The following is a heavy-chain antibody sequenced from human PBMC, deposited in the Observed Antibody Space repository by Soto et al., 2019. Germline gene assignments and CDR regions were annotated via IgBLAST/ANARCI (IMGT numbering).Heavy chain of an antibody. CDR1: GFTFSSYG. D-gene: IGHD2-15*01. J-gene: IGHJ1*01. V-gene: IGHV3-33*01. CDR2: IWYDGSNK. Sequence: GGSLRLSCAASGFTFSSYGMHWVRQAPGKGLEWVAVIWYDGSNKYYADSVKGRFTISRDNSKNTLYLQMNSLRAEDTAVYYCXRDRYCSGGSCYQEYFQHWGQGTLVTVSS. CDR3: XRDRYCSGGSCYQEYFQH.